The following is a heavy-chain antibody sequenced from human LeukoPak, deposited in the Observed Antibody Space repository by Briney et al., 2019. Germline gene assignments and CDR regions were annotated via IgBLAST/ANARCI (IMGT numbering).Heavy chain of an antibody. CDR3: AKGNWNYPLDY. CDR2: ISYDGSNK. V-gene: IGHV3-30-3*01. CDR1: GFTFSSYA. J-gene: IGHJ4*02. D-gene: IGHD1-7*01. Sequence: GRSLRLSCAASGFTFSSYAMHWVRQAPGKGLEWVAVISYDGSNKYYADSVKGRFTISRDNSKNTLYLQMNSLRAEDTAVYYCAKGNWNYPLDYWGQGTLVTVSS.